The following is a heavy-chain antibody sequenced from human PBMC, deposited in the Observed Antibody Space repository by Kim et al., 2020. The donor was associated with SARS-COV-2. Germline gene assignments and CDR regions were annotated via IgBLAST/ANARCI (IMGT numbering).Heavy chain of an antibody. CDR3: TRIYSYGSHYYYYGMDV. J-gene: IGHJ6*02. CDR1: GFTFSGSA. CDR2: IRSKANSYAT. D-gene: IGHD5-18*01. Sequence: GGSLRLSCAASGFTFSGSAMHWVRQASGKGLEWVGRIRSKANSYATAYAASVKGRFTISRDDSKNTAYLQMNSLKTEDTAVYYCTRIYSYGSHYYYYGMDVWGQGTTVTVSS. V-gene: IGHV3-73*01.